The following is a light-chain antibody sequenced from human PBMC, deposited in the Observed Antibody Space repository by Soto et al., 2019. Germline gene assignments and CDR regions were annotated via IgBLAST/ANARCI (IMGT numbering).Light chain of an antibody. V-gene: IGKV3D-20*02. CDR3: QQRMES. CDR2: GGS. J-gene: IGKJ5*01. Sequence: IVLTQSPGTLSLSPGETATLSCRATQAIRSTSLVWYQKKPGQAPRLLIYGGSTRATGLPDRFSGRGFETDFTLTITELEPEDFAVYYCQQRMESFGQGTRLEIK. CDR1: QAIRSTS.